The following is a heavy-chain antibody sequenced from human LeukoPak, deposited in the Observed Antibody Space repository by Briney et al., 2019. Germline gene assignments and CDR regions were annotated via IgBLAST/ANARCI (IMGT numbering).Heavy chain of an antibody. D-gene: IGHD3-16*02. CDR3: ARDQVVMITFGGVIEQRYYGMDV. Sequence: SETLSLTCAVYGGSFSDYYWSWIRQPPGKGLEWIGEINHSGSTNYNPSLKSRVTISVGTSKKQFSLKLSSVTAADTAVYYCARDQVVMITFGGVIEQRYYGMDVWGQGTTVTVSS. J-gene: IGHJ6*02. V-gene: IGHV4-34*01. CDR2: INHSGST. CDR1: GGSFSDYY.